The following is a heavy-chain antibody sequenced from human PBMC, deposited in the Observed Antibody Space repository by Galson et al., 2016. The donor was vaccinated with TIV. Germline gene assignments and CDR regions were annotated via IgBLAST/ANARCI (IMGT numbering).Heavy chain of an antibody. D-gene: IGHD5-18*01. J-gene: IGHJ4*02. CDR3: ARGPGYTYGYIFDY. Sequence: SVKVSCKASGYIFTSWYMHWVRQAPGQGLEWVGIVRTSGGTTSYAQKFQGRVAMTSDTSTSTVYMELNSLKSEDTAVYYCARGPGYTYGYIFDYWGQGTPVTVAS. V-gene: IGHV1-46*01. CDR1: GYIFTSWY. CDR2: VRTSGGTT.